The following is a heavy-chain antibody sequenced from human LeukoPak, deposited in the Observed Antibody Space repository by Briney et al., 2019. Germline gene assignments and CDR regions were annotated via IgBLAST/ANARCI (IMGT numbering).Heavy chain of an antibody. V-gene: IGHV4-39*01. CDR2: IYYSGST. Sequence: SETLSLTCTVSGGSISSSYYYWGWIRQPPGKGLEWIGSIYYSGSTYYNPSLKSRVTISVDTSKNQFSLKLRSVTAADTAVYCCARHFGTWGQGALVTVSS. CDR3: ARHFGT. CDR1: GGSISSSYYY. D-gene: IGHD3/OR15-3a*01. J-gene: IGHJ4*02.